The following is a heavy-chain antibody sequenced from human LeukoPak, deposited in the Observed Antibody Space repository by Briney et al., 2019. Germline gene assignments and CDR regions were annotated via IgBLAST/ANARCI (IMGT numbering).Heavy chain of an antibody. CDR1: GYTFSSYY. CDR3: ARGYYYDSSAGPSEY. V-gene: IGHV1-46*01. D-gene: IGHD3-22*01. Sequence: ASVKVSCKASGYTFSSYYMHWVRQAPGQGLEWMTIINPSGGSTTYAQKFQGRVTMTRDTSTSTVYMELRSLRSEDTAVYYCARGYYYDSSAGPSEYWGQGTLVTVSS. CDR2: INPSGGST. J-gene: IGHJ4*02.